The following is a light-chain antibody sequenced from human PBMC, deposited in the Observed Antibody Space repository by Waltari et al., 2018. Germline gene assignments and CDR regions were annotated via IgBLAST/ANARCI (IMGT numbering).Light chain of an antibody. Sequence: EIVLTQSPGTLSLSPGDRAILSCRASQSVSKYLAWYQQKPGQAPRLLIFGASSRATGTPDRFSGSGSGTDLSLTISRVEPEDFAVYYCQQYVSLPATFGQGTKVEIE. CDR2: GAS. CDR1: QSVSKY. CDR3: QQYVSLPAT. V-gene: IGKV3-20*01. J-gene: IGKJ1*01.